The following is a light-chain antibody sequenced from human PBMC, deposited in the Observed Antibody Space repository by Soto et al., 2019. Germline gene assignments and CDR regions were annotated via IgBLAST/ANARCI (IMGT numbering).Light chain of an antibody. V-gene: IGKV3-11*01. CDR1: QSISSY. Sequence: EIVLTQSPATLSLSPGERATLSCRASQSISSYLAWYQQKPGQAPRLLIYDASNRATGIPARFSGSGSGTDFPLTISSLEHEDFAVYYCQQRSNWPPPLTFGGGTKVDIK. CDR2: DAS. J-gene: IGKJ4*01. CDR3: QQRSNWPPPLT.